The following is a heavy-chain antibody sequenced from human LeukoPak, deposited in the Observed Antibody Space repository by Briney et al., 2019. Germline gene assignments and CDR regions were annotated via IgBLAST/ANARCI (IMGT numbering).Heavy chain of an antibody. V-gene: IGHV3-21*01. D-gene: IGHD3-9*01. J-gene: IGHJ4*02. CDR2: ISSSSSYI. Sequence: GGSLRLSCAASGFTFSSYSMNWVRQAPVKGLEWVSSISSSSSYIYYADSVKGRFTISRDNAKNSLYLQMNSLRAEDTAVYYCARKRDILTGYNDYWGQGTLVTVSS. CDR3: ARKRDILTGYNDY. CDR1: GFTFSSYS.